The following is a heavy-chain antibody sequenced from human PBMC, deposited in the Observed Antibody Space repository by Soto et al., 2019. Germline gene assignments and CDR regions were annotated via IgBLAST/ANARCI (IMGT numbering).Heavy chain of an antibody. CDR1: AFSLSTGGVG. D-gene: IGHD2-21*02. J-gene: IGHJ6*02. CDR2: IYWDDDK. V-gene: IGHV2-5*02. CDR3: IQSRCGGDCLQSYASYYYYGMDV. Sequence: SGPTVVNPTQTLTLTCTFSAFSLSTGGVGVGWIRQPPGKALEWFALIYWDDDKRYSPSLRSRLTITKDTSKNQVVLTMTNMDPVDTATYYCIQSRCGGDCLQSYASYYYYGMDVWGQGT.